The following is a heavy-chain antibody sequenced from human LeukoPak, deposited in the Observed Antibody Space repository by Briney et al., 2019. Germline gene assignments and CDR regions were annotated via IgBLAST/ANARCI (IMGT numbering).Heavy chain of an antibody. Sequence: SETLSLTCTVSGGSISSSSYYWGWIRQPPGKGLEWIGSIYYSGSTYYNPSLKSRVTISVDASKNQFSLKLGSVTAADTAVYYCARNWDRYYYYGMDVWGQGTTVTVSS. CDR1: GGSISSSSYY. V-gene: IGHV4-39*01. CDR3: ARNWDRYYYYGMDV. J-gene: IGHJ6*02. CDR2: IYYSGST. D-gene: IGHD7-27*01.